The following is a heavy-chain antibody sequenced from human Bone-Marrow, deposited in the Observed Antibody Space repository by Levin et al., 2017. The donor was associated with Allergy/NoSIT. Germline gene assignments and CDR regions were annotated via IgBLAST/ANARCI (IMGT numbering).Heavy chain of an antibody. CDR1: GFSLNTRGMC. J-gene: IGHJ6*03. CDR2: IDWDDDE. Sequence: RWSGPTLVKPTQTLTLTCTFAGFSLNTRGMCVSWIRQPPGKALEWLGRIDWDDDEFYTTSLRTRLTISKDTSKNQVVLTMTNMDPVDTATYYCARVNALDWFGDLRGKASGLYYYYMDGWGKGTTVTVSS. CDR3: ARVNALDWFGDLRGKASGLYYYYMDG. V-gene: IGHV2-70*17. D-gene: IGHD3-10*01.